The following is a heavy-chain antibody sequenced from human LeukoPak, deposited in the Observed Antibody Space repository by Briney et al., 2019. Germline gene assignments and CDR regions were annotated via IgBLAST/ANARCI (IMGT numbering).Heavy chain of an antibody. J-gene: IGHJ4*02. CDR2: IKEDGTQK. D-gene: IGHD6-13*01. V-gene: IGHV3-7*01. Sequence: GGSLRLSCTASGFTFSHHWMSWVRQAPGKGLDWVANIKEDGTQKSYVDSVKGRFTISRDNAKNSLYLQMNSLRAEDTAVYYCARDIGRMEQLIHWGQGTLVTVSS. CDR1: GFTFSHHW. CDR3: ARDIGRMEQLIH.